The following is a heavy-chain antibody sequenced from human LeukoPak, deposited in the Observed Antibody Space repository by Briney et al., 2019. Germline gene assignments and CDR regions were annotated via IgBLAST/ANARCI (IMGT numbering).Heavy chain of an antibody. CDR1: GGSFSGYY. CDR2: INHSGST. V-gene: IGHV4-34*01. CDR3: ARAGVAWYWAFDS. J-gene: IGHJ3*02. D-gene: IGHD2-8*02. Sequence: SETLSLTCAVYGGSFSGYYWSWIRQPPGKGLEWIGEINHSGSTIYNPSHKSRVTISVDTSKNQFSLKLSSVTAADTAVYYCARAGVAWYWAFDSWGQGTMVTVSS.